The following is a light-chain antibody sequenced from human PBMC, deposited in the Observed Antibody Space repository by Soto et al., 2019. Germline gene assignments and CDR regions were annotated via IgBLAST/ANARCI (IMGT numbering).Light chain of an antibody. Sequence: DIQMTQSPSSLSASVGDRVTITCQASQDISNYLNWYQQKPGKAPKLLMYDASNLETGVPSRFSGSGSWTDFTFTISSLQPEDTATYYCQQYDNLLFTFGPGTKVDIK. CDR1: QDISNY. V-gene: IGKV1-33*01. J-gene: IGKJ3*01. CDR3: QQYDNLLFT. CDR2: DAS.